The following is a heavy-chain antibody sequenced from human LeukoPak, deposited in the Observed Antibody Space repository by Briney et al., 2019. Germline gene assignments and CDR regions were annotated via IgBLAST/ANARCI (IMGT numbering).Heavy chain of an antibody. CDR1: GFTFSSYG. V-gene: IGHV3-30*02. CDR3: AKDSGSWSVFDY. Sequence: GGSLRLSCAASGFTFSSYGMHWVRQAPGKGLEWVAFIRYDGSNKYYADSVKGRFTISRDNSKNTLYLQMNSLLPEDTAVYYCAKDSGSWSVFDYWGQGTLVTVSS. D-gene: IGHD7-27*01. J-gene: IGHJ4*02. CDR2: IRYDGSNK.